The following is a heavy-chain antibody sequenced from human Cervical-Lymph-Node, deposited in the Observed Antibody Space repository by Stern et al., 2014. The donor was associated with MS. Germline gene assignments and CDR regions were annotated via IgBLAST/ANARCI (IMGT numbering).Heavy chain of an antibody. CDR3: ARATDL. J-gene: IGHJ5*02. CDR2: IYYRGNT. V-gene: IGHV4-59*01. Sequence: VQLVESGPGLLRPSETLSLTCTVSGASITSYYWSWIRQPPGKGLEWIGYIYYRGNTNYNASLKGRVAISIGTSKTQFSLRLSSVTAADTAVYYGARATDLWGQGTLVTVSS. CDR1: GASITSYY.